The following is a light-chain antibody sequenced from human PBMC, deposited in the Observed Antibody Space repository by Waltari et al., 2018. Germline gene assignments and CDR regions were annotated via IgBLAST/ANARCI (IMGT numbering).Light chain of an antibody. J-gene: IGLJ1*01. V-gene: IGLV2-14*01. CDR1: DVDVGAYDF. Sequence: QSALTQPASVSGSPGQSITISCPGNDVDVGAYDFVSWYQQHPGKAPHLIIYEVSNRPSGISNRFSASKSGNTASLTISGLQAEDEADYYCSSYTTSSAPGVFGTGTRVTVL. CDR3: SSYTTSSAPGV. CDR2: EVS.